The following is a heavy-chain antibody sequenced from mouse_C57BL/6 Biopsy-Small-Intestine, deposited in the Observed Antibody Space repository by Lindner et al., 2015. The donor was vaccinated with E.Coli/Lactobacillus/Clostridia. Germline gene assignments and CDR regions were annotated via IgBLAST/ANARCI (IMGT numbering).Heavy chain of an antibody. CDR3: ARDAGTFIDY. CDR1: GYTFTDYY. Sequence: VQLQESGPELAKPGASVKMSCKTSGYTFTDYYLHWVKQSHGKSLEWIGYIYPNNGGNGNNQKFKGKATLTVDKSSSTAYMELRSLTSEDSAVYYCARDAGTFIDYWGQGTTLTVSS. CDR2: IYPNNGGN. D-gene: IGHD4-1*01. V-gene: IGHV1-34*01. J-gene: IGHJ2*01.